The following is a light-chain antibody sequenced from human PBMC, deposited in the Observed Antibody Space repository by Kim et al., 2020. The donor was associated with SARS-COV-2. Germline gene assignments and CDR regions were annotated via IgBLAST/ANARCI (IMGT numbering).Light chain of an antibody. CDR1: LPINSND. V-gene: IGKV3-20*01. CDR2: GTF. CDR3: QKYGNSPL. Sequence: PGDRATLSCRTSLPINSNDLAWYQHKPGQAPRLLISGTFSRATGIPGRFSGSGSETDFTLTISRLEPEGSAVYFCQKYGNSPLFGQGTKLEI. J-gene: IGKJ2*01.